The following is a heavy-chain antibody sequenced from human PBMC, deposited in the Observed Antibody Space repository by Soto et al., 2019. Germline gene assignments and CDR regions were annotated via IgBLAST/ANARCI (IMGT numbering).Heavy chain of an antibody. J-gene: IGHJ4*02. V-gene: IGHV3-30-3*01. Sequence: ESGGGVVQPGRSLRLSCAASGFTFSSYAMHWVRQAPGKGLEWVAVISYDGSNKYYADSVKGRFTISRDNSKNTLYLQMNSLRAEDTAVYYCARDLEVVGANPYGSEFDYWGQGTLVTVSS. CDR1: GFTFSSYA. CDR2: ISYDGSNK. D-gene: IGHD1-26*01. CDR3: ARDLEVVGANPYGSEFDY.